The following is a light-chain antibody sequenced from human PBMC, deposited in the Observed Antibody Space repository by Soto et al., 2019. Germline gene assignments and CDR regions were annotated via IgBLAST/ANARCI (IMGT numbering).Light chain of an antibody. J-gene: IGKJ3*01. Sequence: EIVLTQSPGTLALSPGERATLSCRASQSVNSNYLTWYQQKRGQAPRLLIHGASSRATGIPDRFSGSGSGTDFTLTISRLEPEDFAVYYCQQYGSSPFTFGPRTKVGIK. CDR2: GAS. CDR3: QQYGSSPFT. V-gene: IGKV3-20*01. CDR1: QSVNSNY.